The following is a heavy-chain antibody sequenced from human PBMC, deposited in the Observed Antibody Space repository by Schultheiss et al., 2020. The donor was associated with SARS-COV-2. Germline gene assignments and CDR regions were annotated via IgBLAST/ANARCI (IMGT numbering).Heavy chain of an antibody. V-gene: IGHV3-48*03. Sequence: GGSLRLSCAASGFIFSTYEMNWVRQAPGKGLEWVSYISGSGNGIYYADSVKGRFTISRDNAKNSLYLQMNSLRAEDTAVYYCAKEDSVDDPWGQGTLVTVSS. D-gene: IGHD2-15*01. CDR2: ISGSGNGI. CDR1: GFIFSTYE. CDR3: AKEDSVDDP. J-gene: IGHJ5*02.